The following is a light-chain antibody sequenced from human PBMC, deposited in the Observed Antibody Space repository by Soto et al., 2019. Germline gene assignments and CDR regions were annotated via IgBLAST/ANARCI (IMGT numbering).Light chain of an antibody. CDR2: GAS. CDR1: RSVSSNY. V-gene: IGKV3-20*01. Sequence: VLTQSPGTLSLPPGDRANLSCRASRSVSSNYLAWYQQKPGQAPRLIIFGASSRATGIPDRFSGSGSGTDFSLNITGVEPEDSAVYYCQQYDSSPSWTFGQGTKLEIK. CDR3: QQYDSSPSWT. J-gene: IGKJ2*02.